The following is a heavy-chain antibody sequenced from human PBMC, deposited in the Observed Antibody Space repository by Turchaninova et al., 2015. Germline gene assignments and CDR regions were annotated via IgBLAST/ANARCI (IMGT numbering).Heavy chain of an antibody. CDR3: ARGGTYFKGFEF. CDR1: GESGSSRSAS. CDR2: TYYSSRWYN. J-gene: IGHJ4*02. V-gene: IGHV6-1*01. Sequence: QVQLPLSGPGQVKLVHTRPLTCAISGESGSSRSASWNWLRQSPSKGLEWLGRTYYSSRWYNDYALSVKSRITINSDTSENQFSLRLNSVTPEDTAVYYCARGGTYFKGFEFWGQGALVTVSS. D-gene: IGHD1-26*01.